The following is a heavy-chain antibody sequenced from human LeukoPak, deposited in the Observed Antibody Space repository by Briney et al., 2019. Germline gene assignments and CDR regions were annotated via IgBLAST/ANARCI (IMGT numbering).Heavy chain of an antibody. D-gene: IGHD6-13*01. CDR1: GYTFTSYA. CDR3: ARGPHAVTAAAGVNWFDP. Sequence: ASVKVSCKASGYTFTSYAMHWVRQAPGQRLEWMGWINAGNGNTKYSQEFQGRVTMTRDTSISTAYMELSRLRSDDTAVYYCARGPHAVTAAAGVNWFDPWGQGTLVTVSS. CDR2: INAGNGNT. V-gene: IGHV1-3*01. J-gene: IGHJ5*02.